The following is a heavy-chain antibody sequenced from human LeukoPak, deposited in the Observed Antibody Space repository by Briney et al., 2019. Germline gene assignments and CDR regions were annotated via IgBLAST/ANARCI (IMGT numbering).Heavy chain of an antibody. V-gene: IGHV3-21*01. D-gene: IGHD6-6*01. CDR3: ARDVGITARTEYFQH. Sequence: GGSPRLSCAASGFTFSSYSMNWVRQAPGKGLEWVSSISSSSSYIYYADSVKGRFTISRDNAKNSLYLQMNSLRAEDTAVYYCARDVGITARTEYFQHWGQGTLVTVSS. J-gene: IGHJ1*01. CDR1: GFTFSSYS. CDR2: ISSSSSYI.